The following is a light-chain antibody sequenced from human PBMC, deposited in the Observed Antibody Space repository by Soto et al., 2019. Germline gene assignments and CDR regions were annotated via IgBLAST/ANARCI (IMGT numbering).Light chain of an antibody. J-gene: IGLJ2*01. CDR2: SNH. V-gene: IGLV1-44*01. CDR3: STWDDSLRGLV. Sequence: QSALTQPPSASGAPGQGISISCSGSSSNIGGNSVSWYRQVPGTAPKLLIFSNHQRPSGVPDRFSGSKSGTSASLAISGLPSEDEADYYCSTWDDSLRGLVFGGGT. CDR1: SSNIGGNS.